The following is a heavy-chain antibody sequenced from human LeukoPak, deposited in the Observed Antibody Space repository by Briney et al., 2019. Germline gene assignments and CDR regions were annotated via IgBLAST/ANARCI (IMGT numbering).Heavy chain of an antibody. Sequence: ASVKVSCKASGYTFTGYYMHWVRQAPGQGLEWMGRINPNSGGTNYAQKFQSRVTMTRDTSISTAYMELSRLRSDDTAVYYCARDPSGWELPTDYWGQGTLVTVSS. CDR1: GYTFTGYY. D-gene: IGHD1-26*01. CDR2: INPNSGGT. J-gene: IGHJ4*02. V-gene: IGHV1-2*06. CDR3: ARDPSGWELPTDY.